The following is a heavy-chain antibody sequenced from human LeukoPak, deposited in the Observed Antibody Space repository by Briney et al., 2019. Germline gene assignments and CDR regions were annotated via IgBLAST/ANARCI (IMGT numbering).Heavy chain of an antibody. CDR3: ARDLHGYCSGGSCYSGGWFDP. Sequence: SETLSLTCTISGASISSSSYYWGWIRQPPGNGLEWIGSIYYSGNTYYNPSLKSRVTISVDTSKNQFFLKLSSVTAADTAVYYCARDLHGYCSGGSCYSGGWFDPWGQGTLVTVSS. CDR1: GASISSSSYY. CDR2: IYYSGNT. V-gene: IGHV4-39*07. J-gene: IGHJ5*02. D-gene: IGHD2-15*01.